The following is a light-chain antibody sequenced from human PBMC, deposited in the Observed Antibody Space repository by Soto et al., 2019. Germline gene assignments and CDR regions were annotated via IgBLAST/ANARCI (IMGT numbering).Light chain of an antibody. CDR2: DAS. CDR1: QDINTF. Sequence: DLQMTQSPSSLSASVGDRVTISCHASQDINTFLNWYQQKPGKAPKLLIYDASNLEPGVPSRFSGSGSGTDFTFTISSLQPEDFATYVCQQHENLPLTFGGGTKVEIK. V-gene: IGKV1-33*01. CDR3: QQHENLPLT. J-gene: IGKJ4*01.